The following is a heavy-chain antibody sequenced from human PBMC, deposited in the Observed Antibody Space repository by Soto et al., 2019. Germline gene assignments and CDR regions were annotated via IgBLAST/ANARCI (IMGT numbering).Heavy chain of an antibody. J-gene: IGHJ4*02. D-gene: IGHD3-22*01. CDR1: GGSISSSY. Sequence: PSETLSLTCTVSGGSISSSYWSWIRQHPGKGLEWIGYIYYSGSTYYNPSLKSRVTISVDTSKNQFSLKLSSVTAADTAVYYCARDGDDSSGYYGYYFDYWGQGTLVTVSS. V-gene: IGHV4-59*06. CDR3: ARDGDDSSGYYGYYFDY. CDR2: IYYSGST.